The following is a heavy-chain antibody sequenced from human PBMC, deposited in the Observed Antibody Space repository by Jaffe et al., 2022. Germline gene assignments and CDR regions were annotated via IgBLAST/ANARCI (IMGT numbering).Heavy chain of an antibody. CDR1: GGSISSGSYY. CDR2: IYTSGST. D-gene: IGHD1-26*01. CDR3: ARAGWEPHRHAFDI. J-gene: IGHJ3*02. V-gene: IGHV4-61*02. Sequence: QVQLQESGPGLVKPSQTLSLTCTVSGGSISSGSYYWSWIRQPAGKGLEWIGRIYTSGSTNYNPSLKSRVTISVDTSKNQFSLKLSSVTAADTAVYYCARAGWEPHRHAFDIWGQGTMVTVSS.